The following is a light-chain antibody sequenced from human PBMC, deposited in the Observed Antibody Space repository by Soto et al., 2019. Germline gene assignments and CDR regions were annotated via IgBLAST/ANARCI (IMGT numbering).Light chain of an antibody. V-gene: IGLV2-23*01. J-gene: IGLJ2*01. CDR1: SSDVGSYNL. CDR2: EGS. CDR3: CSYAGSSTLV. Sequence: QSALTQPASVSGSPGQSITISCTGTSSDVGSYNLVSWYQQHPGKAPKLMIYEGSKRPSGVSNRFSGSKSGNTASLTIFGLQAKDEADYYCCSYAGSSTLVFGGGTKLTVL.